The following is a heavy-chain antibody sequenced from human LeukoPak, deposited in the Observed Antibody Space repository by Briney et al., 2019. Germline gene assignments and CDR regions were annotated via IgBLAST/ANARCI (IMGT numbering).Heavy chain of an antibody. Sequence: SGGSLRLSCAASGFTFSSYAMHWVRQAPGKGLEWVAVISYDGSNKYYADSVKGRFTISRDNSKNTLYLQMNSLRAEDTAVYYCARESPHMVAVAGNVDYWGQGTLVTVSS. CDR3: ARESPHMVAVAGNVDY. CDR1: GFTFSSYA. V-gene: IGHV3-30-3*01. CDR2: ISYDGSNK. J-gene: IGHJ4*02. D-gene: IGHD6-19*01.